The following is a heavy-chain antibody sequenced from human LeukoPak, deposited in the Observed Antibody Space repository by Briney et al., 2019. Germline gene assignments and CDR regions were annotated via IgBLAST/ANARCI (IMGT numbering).Heavy chain of an antibody. Sequence: PSETLSLTCAVYGGSFSGYYWSWIRQPPGKGLEWIGEINHSGSTNYNPSLKSRDTISVDTSKNQFSLKLSSVTAADTAVYYCARVRMVRGVYNWFDPWGQGTLVTVSS. CDR1: GGSFSGYY. V-gene: IGHV4-34*01. D-gene: IGHD3-10*01. CDR3: ARVRMVRGVYNWFDP. J-gene: IGHJ5*02. CDR2: INHSGST.